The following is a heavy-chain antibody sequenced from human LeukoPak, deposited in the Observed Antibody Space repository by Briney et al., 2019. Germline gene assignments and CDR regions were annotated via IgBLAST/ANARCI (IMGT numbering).Heavy chain of an antibody. Sequence: SETLSLTCTVSGGSISSSSYYWGWIRQPPGKGLEWIVSIYYSGSTYYNPSLKSRVTISVYTSKNQFSLKLSSVTAADTAVYYCARHGEVVIAYDYWGQGTLVTVSS. J-gene: IGHJ4*02. V-gene: IGHV4-39*01. CDR2: IYYSGST. CDR1: GGSISSSSYY. D-gene: IGHD2-21*01. CDR3: ARHGEVVIAYDY.